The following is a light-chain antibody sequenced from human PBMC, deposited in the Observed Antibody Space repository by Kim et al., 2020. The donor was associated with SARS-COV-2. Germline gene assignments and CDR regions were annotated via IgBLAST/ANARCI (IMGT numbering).Light chain of an antibody. CDR1: PTVSSSS. V-gene: IGKV3-20*01. CDR2: ATS. CDR3: QYYGASPYT. Sequence: EVVLTQSPDTLSLSPGETAILSCRPSPTVSSSSVAWYQQKPGQAPGLVIYATSNRASGIPDRFSGNGSGTDFTLTINRLETEDFAVYYCQYYGASPYTFGQGTKLEI. J-gene: IGKJ2*01.